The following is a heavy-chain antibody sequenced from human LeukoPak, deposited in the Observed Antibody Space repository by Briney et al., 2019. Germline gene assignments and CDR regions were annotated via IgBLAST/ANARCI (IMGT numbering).Heavy chain of an antibody. D-gene: IGHD3-22*01. Sequence: PGGSLRLSCAASGYTFSSYSINGVRQAPGKGREGVSSISVGSNYIYSADSVRGRFSISRDDARNSLYLQMDSLSGDDTAVYYCSRLRRNSDRSGYYYYYDYWGQGTLVTVSS. V-gene: IGHV3-21*01. J-gene: IGHJ4*02. CDR1: GYTFSSYS. CDR3: SRLRRNSDRSGYYYYYDY. CDR2: ISVGSNYI.